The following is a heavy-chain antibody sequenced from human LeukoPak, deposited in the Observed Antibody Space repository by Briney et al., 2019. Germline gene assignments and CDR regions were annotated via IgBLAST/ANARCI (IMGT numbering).Heavy chain of an antibody. CDR2: ISYDGSNK. J-gene: IGHJ4*02. CDR1: GFTFSSYG. CDR3: AKSKPLAVAGYYFDY. Sequence: PGRSLRLSCAASGFTFSSYGMHWVRQAPGKGLEWVAVISYDGSNKYYADSVKGRFTISRDNPKNTLYLQMNSLRAEDTAVYYCAKSKPLAVAGYYFDYWGQGTLVTVSS. V-gene: IGHV3-30*18. D-gene: IGHD6-19*01.